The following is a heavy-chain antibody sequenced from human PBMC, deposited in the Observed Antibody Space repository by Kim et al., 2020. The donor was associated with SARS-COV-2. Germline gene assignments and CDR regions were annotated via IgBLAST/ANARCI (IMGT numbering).Heavy chain of an antibody. D-gene: IGHD3-16*01. CDR2: GSK. CDR3: ARKGGNLDY. Sequence: GSKSYPDSVTGRLSISRYNSKNPRYLQMNSMRDEETAVYYCARKGGNLDYWGQGTLVTVSS. J-gene: IGHJ4*02. V-gene: IGHV3-53*04.